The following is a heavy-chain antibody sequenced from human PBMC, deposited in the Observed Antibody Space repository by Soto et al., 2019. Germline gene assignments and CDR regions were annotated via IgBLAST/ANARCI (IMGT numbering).Heavy chain of an antibody. D-gene: IGHD3-10*01. CDR3: TREGYAYGLDV. V-gene: IGHV3-53*02. Sequence: EVQLVQTGGGLIKSGGSLSLSCAASGLSVSDKYMSWVRQAPGKGLEWVSLTYTGGNSYFADFVKGRFIVSRDISNNTLFLHMKRLAAEDTAVYYCTREGYAYGLDVWGQWSLVNVSS. J-gene: IGHJ1*01. CDR1: GLSVSDKY. CDR2: TYTGGNS.